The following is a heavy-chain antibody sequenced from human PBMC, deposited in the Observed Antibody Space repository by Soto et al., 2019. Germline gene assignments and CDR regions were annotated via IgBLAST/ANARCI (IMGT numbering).Heavy chain of an antibody. D-gene: IGHD2-21*01. J-gene: IGHJ3*02. V-gene: IGHV1-2*04. CDR2: INPNSGGT. CDR1: GYTNTGYY. Sequence: SLKVACKASGYTNTGYYMRWVLQAPGQGLEWMGWINPNSGGTNYAQKFQGWVTTTRDTSISTAHMELSRLRSDHTAVYYCARDLCGGDCYSHDAFAIWGQRTMVTVS. CDR3: ARDLCGGDCYSHDAFAI.